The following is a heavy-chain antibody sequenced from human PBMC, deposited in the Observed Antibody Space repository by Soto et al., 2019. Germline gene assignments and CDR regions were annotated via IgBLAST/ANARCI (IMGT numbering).Heavy chain of an antibody. D-gene: IGHD3-16*02. CDR1: GGSISSGGYY. J-gene: IGHJ4*02. CDR2: IYYSGST. V-gene: IGHV4-31*03. CDR3: ARVPHYDYIWGSYRHGYYFDY. Sequence: QVQLQESGPGLVKPSQTLSLTCTVSGGSISSGGYYWSWIRQHPGKGLEWIGYIYYSGSTYYNPSLKSRVTISVDTSKNQCSLKLSSVTAADTAVYYCARVPHYDYIWGSYRHGYYFDYWGQGTLVTVSS.